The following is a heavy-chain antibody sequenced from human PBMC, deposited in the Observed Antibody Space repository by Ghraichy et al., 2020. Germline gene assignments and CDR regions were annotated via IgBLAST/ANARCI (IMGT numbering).Heavy chain of an antibody. CDR1: GFTVSSYA. CDR2: ISGSGGST. V-gene: IGHV3-23*01. J-gene: IGHJ4*02. D-gene: IGHD3-10*01. CDR3: GFGELLGDFDY. Sequence: GGSLRLSCAASGFTVSSYAMSWVRQAPGKGLEWVSAISGSGGSTYYADSVKGRFTISRDNSKNTLYLQMNSLRAEDTAVYYCGFGELLGDFDYWGQGTLVTVSS.